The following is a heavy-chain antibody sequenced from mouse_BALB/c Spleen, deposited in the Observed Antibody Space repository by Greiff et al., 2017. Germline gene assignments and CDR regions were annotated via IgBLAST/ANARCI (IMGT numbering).Heavy chain of an antibody. Sequence: VQLKESGTVLARPGASVKMSCKASGYTFTSYWMHWVKQRPGQGLEWIGAIYPGNSDTSYNQKFKGKAKLTAVTSTSTAYMELSSLTNEDSAVYYCTRRGLGVQDYYAMDYWGQGTSVTVSS. D-gene: IGHD2-14*01. CDR2: IYPGNSDT. V-gene: IGHV1-5*01. CDR1: GYTFTSYW. J-gene: IGHJ4*01. CDR3: TRRGLGVQDYYAMDY.